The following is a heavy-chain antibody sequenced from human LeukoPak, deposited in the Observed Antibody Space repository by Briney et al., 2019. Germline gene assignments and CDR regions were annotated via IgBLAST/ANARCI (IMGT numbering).Heavy chain of an antibody. CDR3: ARTSTGTRGGYDV. Sequence: ASVKVSCKASGYTFTSYDINWVRQASGQGLEWMGWINPNSGNTGFTQKFQGRVTVTRSTSISTAYMELSSLTSDDTAVYYCARTSTGTRGGYDVWGQGTLVAVSS. CDR2: INPNSGNT. CDR1: GYTFTSYD. V-gene: IGHV1-8*01. D-gene: IGHD1-1*01. J-gene: IGHJ4*02.